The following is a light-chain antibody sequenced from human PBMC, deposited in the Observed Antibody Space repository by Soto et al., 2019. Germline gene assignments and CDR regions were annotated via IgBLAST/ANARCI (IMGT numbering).Light chain of an antibody. J-gene: IGKJ3*01. Sequence: DIQMTQSPSSLSASVGDRVTITCRASQSISSYLNWYQQKPGKAPNLLIYAASSLQSGVPSKFSGSGSGTDFTLTISSPRPEDFATYYCQQSYSSPFTFGPGTKVDIK. CDR3: QQSYSSPFT. CDR1: QSISSY. CDR2: AAS. V-gene: IGKV1-39*01.